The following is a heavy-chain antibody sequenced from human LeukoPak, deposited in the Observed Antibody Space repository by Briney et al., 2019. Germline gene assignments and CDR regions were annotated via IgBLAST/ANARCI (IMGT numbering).Heavy chain of an antibody. V-gene: IGHV4-30-2*01. CDR2: IYHTGSS. J-gene: IGHJ6*02. CDR3: ARRAYCSGGSCYGVTYGMDV. CDR1: GGSVSNAGYS. Sequence: SQTLSLTCAVSGGSVSNAGYSWSWIRQPPGKGLEWIGYIYHTGSSYYNPSLKSRVTISLDRSKNQFSLKLISVTAADTAVYYCARRAYCSGGSCYGVTYGMDVWGQGTTVTVSS. D-gene: IGHD2-15*01.